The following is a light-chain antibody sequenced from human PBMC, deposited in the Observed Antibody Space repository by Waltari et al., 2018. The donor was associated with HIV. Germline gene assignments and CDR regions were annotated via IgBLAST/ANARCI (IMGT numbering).Light chain of an antibody. CDR1: IFDIGTYNL. J-gene: IGLJ3*02. Sequence: QSALTPPASVSGSPEQTITISCTGTIFDIGTYNLFSWYQHHPGKVPKFLIYEVTKRPSGVSNRFSGSRSGNTASLTISGLQAEDESDYYCSSYAGSTTPWVFGGGTKLTVL. CDR3: SSYAGSTTPWV. CDR2: EVT. V-gene: IGLV2-23*02.